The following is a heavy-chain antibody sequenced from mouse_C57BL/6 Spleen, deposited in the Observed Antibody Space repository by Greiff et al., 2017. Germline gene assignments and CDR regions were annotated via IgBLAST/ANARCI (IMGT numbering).Heavy chain of an antibody. CDR1: GYTFTSYW. D-gene: IGHD1-1*01. CDR3: AKGELRGFAY. CDR2: IYPSDSYT. J-gene: IGHJ3*01. Sequence: QVQLQQPGAELVRPGTSVKLSCKASGYTFTSYWMHWVKQRPGQGLEWIGVIYPSDSYTNYNQKFKGKATLTVDTYSSTAYMQLSSLTSEDSAVYYCAKGELRGFAYWGQGTLVTVSA. V-gene: IGHV1-59*01.